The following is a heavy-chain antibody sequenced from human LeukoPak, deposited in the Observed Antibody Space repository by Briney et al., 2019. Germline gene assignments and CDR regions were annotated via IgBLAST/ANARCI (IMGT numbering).Heavy chain of an antibody. V-gene: IGHV3-23*01. CDR3: AKDNESYYYDSRGAFDI. CDR2: ISGSGGST. J-gene: IGHJ3*02. Sequence: PGGSLRLSCAASGFTFSSYAMSWVRQAPGKGLEWVSAISGSGGSTYYADSVKGRFTISRDNSKNTLYLQMNSLRAEDTAVYYCAKDNESYYYDSRGAFDIWGQGTMVTVSS. D-gene: IGHD3-22*01. CDR1: GFTFSSYA.